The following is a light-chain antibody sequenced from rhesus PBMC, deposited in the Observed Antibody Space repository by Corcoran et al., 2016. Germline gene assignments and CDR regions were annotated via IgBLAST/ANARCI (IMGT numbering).Light chain of an antibody. CDR2: AAS. Sequence: DIQMTQSPSSLSASVGDTVTITCRASQGISSYLTWFQQKPGKAPKLLIYAASSLESGVPSRFSGSVSGTEFTLTISSLQPEDFAAYYCLQHNSYPWTFGQGTKVEIK. V-gene: IGKV1-28*01. CDR3: LQHNSYPWT. J-gene: IGKJ1*01. CDR1: QGISSY.